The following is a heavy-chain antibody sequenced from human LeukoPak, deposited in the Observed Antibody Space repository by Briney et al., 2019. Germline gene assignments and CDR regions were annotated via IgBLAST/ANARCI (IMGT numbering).Heavy chain of an antibody. CDR2: IRSHGSNK. J-gene: IGHJ4*02. V-gene: IGHV3-30*02. CDR3: AEAIAVAHGDY. D-gene: IGHD6-19*01. CDR1: GFTFSSYD. Sequence: PGGSLRLSCAASGFTFSSYDMHWVRQAPGKGLEWVAFIRSHGSNKYYADSVKGRFTISRDNSKNTLYLQMNSLRADDTAVYYCAEAIAVAHGDYWGQGTLVTVSS.